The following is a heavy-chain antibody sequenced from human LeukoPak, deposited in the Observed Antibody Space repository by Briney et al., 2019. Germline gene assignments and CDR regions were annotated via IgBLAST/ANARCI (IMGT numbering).Heavy chain of an antibody. V-gene: IGHV3-33*06. J-gene: IGHJ4*02. CDR1: GFTFSRYA. CDR2: IWYDGSNK. CDR3: AKDWGGWYNLFDY. D-gene: IGHD6-19*01. Sequence: GGSLRLSCGASGFTFSRYAMHWVRQAPGKGLEWVAIIWYDGSNKYYGDSVKGRFTISRDNSKSTLYLQMNSLRAEDTALYYCAKDWGGWYNLFDYWGQGTLVTVSS.